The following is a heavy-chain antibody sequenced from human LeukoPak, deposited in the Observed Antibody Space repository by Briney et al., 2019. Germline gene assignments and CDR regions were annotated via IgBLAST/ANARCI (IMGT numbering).Heavy chain of an antibody. Sequence: GASVKVSCKASGGTFSSYAISWARQAPGQGLEWMGGITPIFGTAKNAQKFQGRVTITADESTSTAYMELSSLRSEDTAVYYCARAMGYSNSWYPLDYWGQGTLVTVSS. V-gene: IGHV1-69*13. D-gene: IGHD6-13*01. CDR1: GGTFSSYA. CDR3: ARAMGYSNSWYPLDY. CDR2: ITPIFGTA. J-gene: IGHJ4*02.